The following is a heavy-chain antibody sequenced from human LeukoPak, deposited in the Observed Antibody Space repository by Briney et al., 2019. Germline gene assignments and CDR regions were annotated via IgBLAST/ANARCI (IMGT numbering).Heavy chain of an antibody. Sequence: GSVKLSCTASGYTFTGHDMHWVRQAPGQGLEWMGGITPNSGSTNYAESFKGRFTMSRDTSKNTLYMQMSSLRAEDTAVYYCASWGQVVGWYRFDPWGQGNLVTVSS. V-gene: IGHV1-2*02. CDR3: ASWGQVVGWYRFDP. CDR1: GYTFTGHD. CDR2: ITPNSGST. D-gene: IGHD6-19*01. J-gene: IGHJ5*02.